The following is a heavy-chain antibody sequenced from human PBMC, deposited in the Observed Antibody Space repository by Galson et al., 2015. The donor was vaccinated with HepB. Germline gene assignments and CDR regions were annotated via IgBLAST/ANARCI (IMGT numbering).Heavy chain of an antibody. Sequence: SVKASCKASGYTFTSYYMHWVRQAPGQGLEWMGIINPSGGSTSYAQKFQGRVTMTRDTSTSTVYMELSSLRSEDTAVYYCAREGSITRAFDIWGQGTMVTVSS. CDR1: GYTFTSYY. D-gene: IGHD3-10*01. J-gene: IGHJ3*02. CDR2: INPSGGST. CDR3: AREGSITRAFDI. V-gene: IGHV1-46*01.